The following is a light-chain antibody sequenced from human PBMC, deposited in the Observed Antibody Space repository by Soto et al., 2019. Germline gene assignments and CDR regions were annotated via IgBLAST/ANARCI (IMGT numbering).Light chain of an antibody. CDR2: KNN. Sequence: QSALTQSPSVSAAPGQKVTISCSGSSSNMGNNYVSWYQQLPGTAPKLVIYKNNKRPSGIPDRFSGSKSGTSATLAITGLQTGDEADYYCGTWDTSLSVAVFGGGTQLTVL. V-gene: IGLV1-51*02. CDR3: GTWDTSLSVAV. J-gene: IGLJ7*01. CDR1: SSNMGNNY.